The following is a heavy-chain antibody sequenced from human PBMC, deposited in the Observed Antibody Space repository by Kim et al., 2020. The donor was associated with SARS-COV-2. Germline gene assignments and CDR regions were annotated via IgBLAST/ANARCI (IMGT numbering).Heavy chain of an antibody. CDR3: AKDRGSSSSWPLLM. V-gene: IGHV3-30*18. D-gene: IGHD6-6*01. Sequence: GGSLRLSCAASGFTFSSYGMHWVRQAPGKGLEWVAVISYDGSNKYYADSVKGRFTISRDNSKNTLYLQMNSLRAEDTAVYYCAKDRGSSSSWPLLMWGQGTMVTVSS. CDR1: GFTFSSYG. J-gene: IGHJ3*02. CDR2: ISYDGSNK.